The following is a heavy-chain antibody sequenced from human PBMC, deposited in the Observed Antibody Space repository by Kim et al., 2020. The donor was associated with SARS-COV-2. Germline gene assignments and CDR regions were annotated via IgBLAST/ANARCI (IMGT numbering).Heavy chain of an antibody. D-gene: IGHD2-2*01. Sequence: ASVKVSCKASGYTFTSYAMHWVRQAPGQRLEWMGWINAGNGNTKYSQKFQGRVTITRDTSASTAYMELSSLRSEDTAVYYCARLVPYCSSTSCYHFGSNWFDPWGQGTLVTVSS. V-gene: IGHV1-3*01. CDR2: INAGNGNT. CDR1: GYTFTSYA. CDR3: ARLVPYCSSTSCYHFGSNWFDP. J-gene: IGHJ5*02.